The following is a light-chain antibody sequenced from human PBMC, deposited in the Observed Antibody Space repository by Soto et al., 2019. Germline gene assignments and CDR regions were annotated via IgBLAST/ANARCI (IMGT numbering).Light chain of an antibody. V-gene: IGKV3-20*01. CDR2: GAS. Sequence: EILLTQSPATLSLSPGERATLSYRASQSVSSYLAWYQQKPGQAPRLLIYGASNRATGIPDSLSGSGSGTEFTLTISRMEPEDFAVYYCQQYGSSGTFGQGTKVDIK. J-gene: IGKJ1*01. CDR1: QSVSSY. CDR3: QQYGSSGT.